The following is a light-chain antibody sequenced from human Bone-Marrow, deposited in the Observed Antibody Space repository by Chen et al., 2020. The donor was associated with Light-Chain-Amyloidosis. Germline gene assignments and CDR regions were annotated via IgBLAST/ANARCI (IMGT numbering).Light chain of an antibody. CDR1: QTISSNY. CDR3: QQYGTSPLT. V-gene: IGKV3-20*01. CDR2: GSS. J-gene: IGKJ4*01. Sequence: IVLTQSPGTLSLSPGEGANLSCRASQTISSNYFTWYQQKFGQAPRLLIYGSSSRATGIPDRFTGSESGTDFTLTINRLAPGEFAMYYCQQYGTSPLTFGGGTKVESK.